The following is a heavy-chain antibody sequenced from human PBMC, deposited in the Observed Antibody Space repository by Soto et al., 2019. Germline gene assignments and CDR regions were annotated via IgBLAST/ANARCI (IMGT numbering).Heavy chain of an antibody. D-gene: IGHD5-18*01. CDR2: ISYDGSNK. V-gene: IGHV3-30*18. Sequence: QVQLVESGGGVVQPGRSLRLSCAASGFTFSSYGMHWVRQAPGKGLEWVAVISYDGSNKYYADSVKGRFTISRDNSKNTLYLQMNSLRAGDTAVYYCANRRGYGELDYWGQGTLVTVSS. J-gene: IGHJ4*02. CDR3: ANRRGYGELDY. CDR1: GFTFSSYG.